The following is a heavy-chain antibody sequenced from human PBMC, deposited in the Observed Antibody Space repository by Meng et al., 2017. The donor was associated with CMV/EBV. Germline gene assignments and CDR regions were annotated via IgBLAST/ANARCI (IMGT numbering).Heavy chain of an antibody. V-gene: IGHV3-23*01. CDR1: GFIFSNYG. CDR2: ISGSGDGT. D-gene: IGHD3-10*01. CDR3: AKVPGSLYLRSYYFDY. J-gene: IGHJ4*02. Sequence: CAASGFIFSNYGMTWVRQGPGKRLEWVSAISGSGDGTHFAESVKGRFTISRDNTQNTLYLQMNSLRAEDTAVYYCAKVPGSLYLRSYYFDYWGQGILVTVSS.